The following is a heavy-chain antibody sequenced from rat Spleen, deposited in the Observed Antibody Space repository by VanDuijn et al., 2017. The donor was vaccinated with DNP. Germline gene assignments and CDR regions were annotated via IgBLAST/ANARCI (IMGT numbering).Heavy chain of an antibody. J-gene: IGHJ1*01. CDR1: GYTFTRDY. V-gene: IGHV1-43*01. CDR3: ARRRLPYWYFDF. D-gene: IGHD1-4*01. CDR2: INTGSGGT. Sequence: QVQLQQSGAELAKPGSSVKISCKASGYTFTRDYLGWIKQTTGQGLEYIGYINTGSGGTNYNEKFRGKATLTVDTSSNTAFMQLSSLTPDDSAVYYCARRRLPYWYFDFWGPGTMVTVSS.